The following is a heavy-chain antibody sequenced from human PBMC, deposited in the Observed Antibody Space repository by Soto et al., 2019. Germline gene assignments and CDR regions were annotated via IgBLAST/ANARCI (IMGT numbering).Heavy chain of an antibody. CDR3: ARDGFFGRSGYFDY. CDR1: GGSINSGDYY. V-gene: IGHV4-30-4*01. D-gene: IGHD3-3*01. CDR2: IYYSGST. Sequence: QVQLQESGPGLVKPSQTLSLTCTISGGSINSGDYYWSWIRQPPGKGLEWIGYIYYSGSTYYNPSLKSRVTISIDTSKNQFSLKLSSVTAADTAMYYCARDGFFGRSGYFDYWGQGTLVTVSS. J-gene: IGHJ4*02.